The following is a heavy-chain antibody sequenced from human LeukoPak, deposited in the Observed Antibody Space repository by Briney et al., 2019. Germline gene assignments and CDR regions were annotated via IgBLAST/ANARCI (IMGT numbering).Heavy chain of an antibody. D-gene: IGHD6-6*01. CDR2: ISSSSSTI. Sequence: GGSLRLSCAASGFTLSSYTMNWVRQAPGKGLECVSYISSSSSTIYYADSVKGRFTISRDNAKNSLYLQMNSLRAEDTAVYYCARGGTARPLDYWGQGTLVTVSS. CDR1: GFTLSSYT. V-gene: IGHV3-48*01. J-gene: IGHJ4*02. CDR3: ARGGTARPLDY.